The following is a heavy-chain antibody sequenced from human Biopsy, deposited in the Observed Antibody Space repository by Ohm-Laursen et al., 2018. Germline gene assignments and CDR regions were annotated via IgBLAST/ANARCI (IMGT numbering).Heavy chain of an antibody. V-gene: IGHV1-18*01. D-gene: IGHD3-10*01. J-gene: IGHJ6*02. CDR2: ISGYNGNT. CDR1: GYMFSSYG. Sequence: AASVKVSCKASGYMFSSYGVSWVRLAPGQGPEGMGWISGYNGNTNYPQSLQGRVTLTTDASSSTAYMELRGLRSDDTAVYYCARDRHHAAGSYAGMDVWGQGTTVTVSS. CDR3: ARDRHHAAGSYAGMDV.